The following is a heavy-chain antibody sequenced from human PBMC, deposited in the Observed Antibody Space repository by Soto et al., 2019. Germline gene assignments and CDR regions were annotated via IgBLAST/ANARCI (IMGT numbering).Heavy chain of an antibody. J-gene: IGHJ6*02. CDR1: GFTFSNYA. V-gene: IGHV3-23*01. D-gene: IGHD2-2*01. CDR3: ANFGESLPAASGLGMDV. CDR2: IVGSGGST. Sequence: PGGSLRLSCTASGFTFSNYALTWVRQAPGKGLEWVAAIVGSGGSTYDADSVKGRFTISRDNSKSTLFLQMNNLRAEDAAVYYCANFGESLPAASGLGMDVWGQGTTVTVSS.